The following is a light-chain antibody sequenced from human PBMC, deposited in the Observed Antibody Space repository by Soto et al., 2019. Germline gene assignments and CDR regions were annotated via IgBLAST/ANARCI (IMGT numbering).Light chain of an antibody. CDR3: SSYTSSSTRV. V-gene: IGLV2-14*03. Sequence: QSALTQPASVSGSPGQSITISCTGTSSDVGGYKYVSWYQQHPGKAPKLMIYDIRNRPSGVSNRFSGSKSGNTASLTISGLQAEAEADDYCSSYTSSSTRVFGTGTKVTVL. CDR1: SSDVGGYKY. CDR2: DIR. J-gene: IGLJ1*01.